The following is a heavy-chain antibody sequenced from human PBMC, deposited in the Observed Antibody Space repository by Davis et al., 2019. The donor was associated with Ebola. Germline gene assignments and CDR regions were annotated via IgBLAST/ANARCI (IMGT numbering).Heavy chain of an antibody. CDR1: GYTFTSYY. D-gene: IGHD3-22*01. V-gene: IGHV1-46*01. CDR2: INPSGGST. Sequence: AASVKVSCKASGYTFTSYYIHWVRQAPGQGLEWMGRINPSGGSTSYAQKFQGRVTMTRDTSTSTVYMELSSLRSEDTAVYYCARDTTMIVVVSYYYYNYGMDVRGQGTTVTVSS. CDR3: ARDTTMIVVVSYYYYNYGMDV. J-gene: IGHJ6*02.